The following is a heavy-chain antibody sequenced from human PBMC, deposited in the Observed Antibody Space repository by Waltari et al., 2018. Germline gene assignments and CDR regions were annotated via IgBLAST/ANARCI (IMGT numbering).Heavy chain of an antibody. V-gene: IGHV1-24*01. J-gene: IGHJ5*02. CDR3: ATGRAYCSSTSCYEGFDP. D-gene: IGHD2-2*01. Sequence: QVQLVQSGAEVKKPGASVKVSCKVSGYTLTELSMHWVRQAPRKGLEWMGGFDPEDGETIYAQKFQGRVTMTEDTSTDTAYMELSSLRSEDTAVYYCATGRAYCSSTSCYEGFDPWGQGTLVTVSS. CDR1: GYTLTELS. CDR2: FDPEDGET.